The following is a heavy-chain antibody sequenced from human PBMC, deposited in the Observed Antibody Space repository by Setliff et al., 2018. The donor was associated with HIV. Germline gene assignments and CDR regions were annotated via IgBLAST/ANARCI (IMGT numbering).Heavy chain of an antibody. CDR2: ISPYNGHT. D-gene: IGHD6-19*01. Sequence: ASVKVSCKTSGYTFPTYGISWVRQAPGHGLEWMGWISPYNGHTKYAQTFQGRVTMAIDTSTNSAYMELRSLRSDDTAVYFCARLGSGWSDSYYYAMDVWGQGTTVTVSS. J-gene: IGHJ6*02. V-gene: IGHV1-18*01. CDR3: ARLGSGWSDSYYYAMDV. CDR1: GYTFPTYG.